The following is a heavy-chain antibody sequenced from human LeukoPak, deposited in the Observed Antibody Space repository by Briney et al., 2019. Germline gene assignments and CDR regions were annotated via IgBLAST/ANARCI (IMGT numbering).Heavy chain of an antibody. CDR2: IYSGGST. CDR1: GFTVSSNY. J-gene: IGHJ6*02. V-gene: IGHV3-53*01. D-gene: IGHD4-11*01. Sequence: GGSLRLSCAASGFTVSSNYMSWVRQAPGKGLEWVSVIYSGGSTYYADSVKGRFTISRDNSKNTLYLQMNSLRAEDTAVYYCGRDAPFRLHGYGMDVWGQGTTVTVSS. CDR3: GRDAPFRLHGYGMDV.